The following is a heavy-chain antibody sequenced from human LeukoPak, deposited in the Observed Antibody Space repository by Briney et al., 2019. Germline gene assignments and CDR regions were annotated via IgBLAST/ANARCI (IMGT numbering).Heavy chain of an antibody. CDR2: ISSSSYYI. CDR1: GFTFSIYA. V-gene: IGHV3-21*01. J-gene: IGHJ4*02. CDR3: GAAYSGSSPFDY. Sequence: KPGGSLRLSCAASGFTFSIYAMNWVRQAPGKGLEWVSSISSSSYYIYYADSVKGRFTISRDNAKNSLFLQMNSLRAEDTAVYYCGAAYSGSSPFDYWGQGTLVTVSS. D-gene: IGHD1-26*01.